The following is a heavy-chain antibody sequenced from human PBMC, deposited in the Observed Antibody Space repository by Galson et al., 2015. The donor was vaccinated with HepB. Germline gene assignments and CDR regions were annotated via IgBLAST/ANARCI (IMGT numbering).Heavy chain of an antibody. J-gene: IGHJ6*04. D-gene: IGHD3-3*01. V-gene: IGHV4-61*01. CDR3: ARDSQYYDFWSGYSKGGTDV. Sequence: SETLSLTCTVSGGSVSSGSYYWSWIRQPPGKGLEWIGYIYYSGSTNYNPSLKSRVTISVDTSKNQFSLKLNSVTAADTAVYYCARDSQYYDFWSGYSKGGTDVWGKGTTVTVSS. CDR1: GGSVSSGSYY. CDR2: IYYSGST.